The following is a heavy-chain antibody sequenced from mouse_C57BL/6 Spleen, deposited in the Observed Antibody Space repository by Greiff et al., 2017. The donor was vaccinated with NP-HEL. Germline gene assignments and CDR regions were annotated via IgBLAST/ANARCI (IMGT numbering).Heavy chain of an antibody. J-gene: IGHJ1*03. V-gene: IGHV10-3*01. CDR1: GFTFTTSA. D-gene: IGHD2-4*01. Sequence: EVQLVASGGCLVQPKGSLTLSCASSGFTFTTSAMPWVRQAPGTGLEWVARIRRKSSNYAPYYADSVKARFTISRDDSQSMLYLQMNNLKTEDTAMYYCVRERSYDYDGPWYFDVWGTGTTVTVSS. CDR3: VRERSYDYDGPWYFDV. CDR2: IRRKSSNYAP.